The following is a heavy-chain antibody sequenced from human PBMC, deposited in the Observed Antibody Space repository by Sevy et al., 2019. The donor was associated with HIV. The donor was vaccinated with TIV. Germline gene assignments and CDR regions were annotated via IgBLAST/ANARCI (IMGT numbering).Heavy chain of an antibody. CDR3: AREGDYYDSWFDY. D-gene: IGHD3-22*01. V-gene: IGHV3-74*01. J-gene: IGHJ4*02. CDR1: GFTFSSYW. CDR2: INGDGSST. Sequence: QLGGSLRLSCAASGFTFSSYWMHWVRQAPGKGLVWGSRINGDGSSTSYADSVKGRFTISRDNAKNTLYLQMNSLRAEDTAVYYCAREGDYYDSWFDYWGQGTLVTVSS.